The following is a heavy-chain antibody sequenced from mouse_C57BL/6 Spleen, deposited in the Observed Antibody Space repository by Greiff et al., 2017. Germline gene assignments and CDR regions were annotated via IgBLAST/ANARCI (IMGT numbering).Heavy chain of an antibody. D-gene: IGHD2-4*01. Sequence: EVKVVESGGGLVQPGGSLSLSCAASGFTFTDYYMSWVRQPPGKALEWLGFIRNKANGYTTEYSASLKGRFTISRDNSQSILYLQMNALRAEDSATYYCASTITTGYYYAMDYWGQGTSVTVSS. J-gene: IGHJ4*01. CDR3: ASTITTGYYYAMDY. V-gene: IGHV7-3*01. CDR2: IRNKANGYTT. CDR1: GFTFTDYY.